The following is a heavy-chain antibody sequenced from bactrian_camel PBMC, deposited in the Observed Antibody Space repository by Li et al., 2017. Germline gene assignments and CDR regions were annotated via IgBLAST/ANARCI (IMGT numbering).Heavy chain of an antibody. CDR3: APDPRGSAY. D-gene: IGHD3*01. Sequence: VQLVESGGGAVQPGGSLRLSYAASEFSFSDHDTSWVRQAPGMGLEWVSGDNNGGLDITYADSVKGRFTISQDNAKNTLYLQMNSLKTEDTAVYHCAPDPRGSAYWGQGTQVTVS. CDR1: EFSFSDHD. J-gene: IGHJ4*01. V-gene: IGHV3S40*01. CDR2: DNNGGLDI.